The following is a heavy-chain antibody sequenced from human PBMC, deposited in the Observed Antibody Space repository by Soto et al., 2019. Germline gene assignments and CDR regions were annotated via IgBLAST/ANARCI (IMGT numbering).Heavy chain of an antibody. J-gene: IGHJ4*02. Sequence: QLQLQESGPGLVKPSETLSLTCTVSGGSISSSSYYWGWIRQPPGKGLEWIGSIYYSGSTYYNPSLKSRVTISVATSKNQFSLKLSSVTAADTAVYYCARQEYSSSWYFDYWGQGTLVTVSS. V-gene: IGHV4-39*01. CDR2: IYYSGST. CDR1: GGSISSSSYY. CDR3: ARQEYSSSWYFDY. D-gene: IGHD6-13*01.